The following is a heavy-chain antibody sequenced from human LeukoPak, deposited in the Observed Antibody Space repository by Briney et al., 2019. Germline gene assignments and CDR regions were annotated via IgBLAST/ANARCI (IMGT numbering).Heavy chain of an antibody. J-gene: IGHJ4*02. CDR2: INAGNGNT. D-gene: IGHD3-16*01. CDR3: ARDSFGGGPFDY. V-gene: IGHV1-3*01. CDR1: GYTFTSYA. Sequence: GGSLRLSCAASGYTFTSYAMHWVRQAPGQRLEWMGWINAGNGNTKYSQKSQGRVTITRDTSASTAYMELSSLRSEDTAVYYCARDSFGGGPFDYWGQGTLVTVSS.